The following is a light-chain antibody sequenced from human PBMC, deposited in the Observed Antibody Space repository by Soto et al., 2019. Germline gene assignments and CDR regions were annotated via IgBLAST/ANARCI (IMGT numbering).Light chain of an antibody. V-gene: IGKV1-9*01. CDR1: QDISTY. CDR3: QQLRTYPYT. CDR2: PAS. Sequence: DIPLTQSPSFLSASVGDRVTVTCRASQDISTYLAWFQQKPGKAPQLLVYPASTLQGGVPSRFSGRGSGTEFSLTISSLQPADFATYYCQQLRTYPYTFGQGTKLDIK. J-gene: IGKJ2*01.